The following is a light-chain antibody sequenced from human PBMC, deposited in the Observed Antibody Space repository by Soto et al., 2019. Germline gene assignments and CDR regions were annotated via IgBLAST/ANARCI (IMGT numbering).Light chain of an antibody. CDR1: QSDSSTY. J-gene: IGKJ1*01. CDR2: ATS. CDR3: QQYGSSPPWT. Sequence: EIVLTQSPGTLSLSPGERATLSCRASQSDSSTYLAWYQQKPGQAPRLLIYATSSRATGIPDRFSGSGSGTDFTLTISRLEPEDFAVYYCQQYGSSPPWTFGQGTKVEIK. V-gene: IGKV3-20*01.